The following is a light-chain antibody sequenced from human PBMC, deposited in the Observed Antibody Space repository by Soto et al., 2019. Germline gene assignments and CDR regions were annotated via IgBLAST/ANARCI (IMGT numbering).Light chain of an antibody. CDR1: SSDVVGYNY. Sequence: QSALTQPASVSGSPGQSITISCTGTSSDVVGYNYVSWYQQHPGKAPKLMIYEVSNRPSGVSNRFSGSKSGNTASLTISGLQAEDEGDYYCSSYTSSSTWVFGGGTKVTVL. J-gene: IGLJ3*02. CDR2: EVS. V-gene: IGLV2-14*01. CDR3: SSYTSSSTWV.